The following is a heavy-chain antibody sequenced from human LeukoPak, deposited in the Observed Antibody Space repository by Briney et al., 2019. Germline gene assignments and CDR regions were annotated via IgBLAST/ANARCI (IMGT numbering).Heavy chain of an antibody. J-gene: IGHJ3*02. CDR2: ISSRGGTI. D-gene: IGHD1-26*01. CDR1: GFTFSDYY. Sequence: GWALRLSCAASGFTFSDYYMSGIGQAPWKGLEGVSYISSRGGTIYYADSVKGRFTISRDNSKNTLYLQMNSLRADDTAVYYCAKNSGSYFRAAFDIWGQGTMVTVSS. V-gene: IGHV3-11*01. CDR3: AKNSGSYFRAAFDI.